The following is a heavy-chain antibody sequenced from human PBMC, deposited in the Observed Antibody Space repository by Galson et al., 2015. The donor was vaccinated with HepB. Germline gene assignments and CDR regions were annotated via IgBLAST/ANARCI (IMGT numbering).Heavy chain of an antibody. CDR2: INPNSGGT. D-gene: IGHD2/OR15-2a*01. Sequence: SVKVSCKASGYTFIGYYIHWVRQAPGQGLEWMGRINPNSGGTNYAQKFQGRVIMTRDTSITTAHMELNRLRSDDTAVYFCARGGIRGWVDPWGQGTLVTVSS. CDR3: ARGGIRGWVDP. J-gene: IGHJ5*02. V-gene: IGHV1-2*06. CDR1: GYTFIGYY.